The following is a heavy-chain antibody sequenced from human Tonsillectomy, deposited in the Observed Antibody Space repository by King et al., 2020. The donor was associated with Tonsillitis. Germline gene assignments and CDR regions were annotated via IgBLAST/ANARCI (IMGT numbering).Heavy chain of an antibody. D-gene: IGHD6-19*01. Sequence: VQLVESGGGLVKPGGSLRLSCAASGFTFSDYYMTWIRQAPGRGLEWVSYISSSGNTIHYADSVKGRFTISRDNAKNSLYLQMNSLRAEDTAVYYCARGLVVAGRRNYYHGMDVWGQGTTVTVSS. CDR1: GFTFSDYY. CDR3: ARGLVVAGRRNYYHGMDV. CDR2: ISSSGNTI. J-gene: IGHJ6*02. V-gene: IGHV3-11*01.